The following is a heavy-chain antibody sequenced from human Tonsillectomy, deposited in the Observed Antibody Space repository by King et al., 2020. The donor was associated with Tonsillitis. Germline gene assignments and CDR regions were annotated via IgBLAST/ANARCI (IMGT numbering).Heavy chain of an antibody. Sequence: DEQLVQSGAEVKKPGESLKISCQGSGYNFPAYWIGWVRQMPGKGLEWMGMIDPGDSDTRYSPSFQGQVTISADKSISTAYLQWSSLKASDTAMYYCARLDDAYNSLDYWGQGTLVTVSS. J-gene: IGHJ4*02. CDR2: IDPGDSDT. CDR3: ARLDDAYNSLDY. D-gene: IGHD5-24*01. V-gene: IGHV5-51*01. CDR1: GYNFPAYW.